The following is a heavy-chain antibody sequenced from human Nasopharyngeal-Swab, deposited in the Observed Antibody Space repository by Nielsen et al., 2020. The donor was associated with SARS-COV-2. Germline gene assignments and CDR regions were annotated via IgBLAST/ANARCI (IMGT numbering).Heavy chain of an antibody. CDR1: GFTFSSYE. Sequence: GESLKISCAASGFTFSSYEFNWVRQAPGKGLEWISYISTSGSTIYYADSVKGRFTISRDNAKNSLYLQMNSLRAEDTAVYYCARDRPYYDFWSGSAFDIWGQGTMVTVSS. V-gene: IGHV3-48*03. J-gene: IGHJ3*02. CDR2: ISTSGSTI. D-gene: IGHD3-3*01. CDR3: ARDRPYYDFWSGSAFDI.